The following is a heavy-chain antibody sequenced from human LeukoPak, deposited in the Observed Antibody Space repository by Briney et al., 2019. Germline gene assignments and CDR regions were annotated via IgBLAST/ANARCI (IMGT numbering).Heavy chain of an antibody. V-gene: IGHV1-69*05. J-gene: IGHJ6*03. Sequence: ASVKVSCKASGGTFSSYAISWVRQAPGQGREWMGGIIPIFGTANYAQKFQGRVTITTDESTSTAYMELSSLRSEDTAVYYCASCRGELDYYYMDVWGKGTTVTVSS. CDR3: ASCRGELDYYYMDV. CDR1: GGTFSSYA. D-gene: IGHD3-10*01. CDR2: IIPIFGTA.